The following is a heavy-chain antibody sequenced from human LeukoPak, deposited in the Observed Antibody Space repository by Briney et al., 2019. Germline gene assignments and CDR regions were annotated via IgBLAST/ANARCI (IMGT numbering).Heavy chain of an antibody. CDR1: EYTFTTYD. D-gene: IGHD6-13*01. CDR2: VNCDSGGT. CDR3: ARGHPSAADDY. Sequence: ASVKVSCKASEYTFTTYDINWVRLAAGQGLEWMGWVNCDSGGTGYAQKFQGRVTMTRDTSTSTAYMELSSLRSEDTAVYYCARGHPSAADDYWGQGTLVTVSS. V-gene: IGHV1-8*01. J-gene: IGHJ4*02.